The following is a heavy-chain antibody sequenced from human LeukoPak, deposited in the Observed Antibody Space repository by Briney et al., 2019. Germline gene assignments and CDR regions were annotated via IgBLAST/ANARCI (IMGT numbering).Heavy chain of an antibody. J-gene: IGHJ5*02. CDR3: ASSTGTYYDFWSGNPNWFDP. D-gene: IGHD3-3*01. CDR2: IIPIFGTA. CDR1: GGTFSSYA. V-gene: IGHV1-69*13. Sequence: ASVKVSCKASGGTFSSYAISWVRQAPGQGLEWMGGIIPIFGTANYAQKFQGRVTITADESTSTAYMELSSLRSEDTAVYYCASSTGTYYDFWSGNPNWFDPWGQGTLVTVSS.